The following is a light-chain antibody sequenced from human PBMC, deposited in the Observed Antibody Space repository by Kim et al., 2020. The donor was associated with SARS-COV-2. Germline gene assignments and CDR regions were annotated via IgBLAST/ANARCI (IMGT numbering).Light chain of an antibody. V-gene: IGKV1-39*01. CDR2: TAS. CDR3: QQSYSAPT. CDR1: QTVDIY. J-gene: IGKJ5*01. Sequence: AASGGDRVTIDCRERQTVDIYLNWYQKRPGKAPNLLIYTASNLQNGVPSRFSGSGSGTDFTLTISSLQPEDFATYYCQQSYSAPTFGQGTRLEIK.